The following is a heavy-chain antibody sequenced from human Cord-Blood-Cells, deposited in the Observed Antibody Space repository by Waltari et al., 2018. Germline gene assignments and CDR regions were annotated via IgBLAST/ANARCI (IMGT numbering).Heavy chain of an antibody. D-gene: IGHD4-17*01. CDR3: AKYIAPDYVHAFDI. CDR1: GFTFSSYA. CDR2: ISGSGGST. J-gene: IGHJ3*02. V-gene: IGHV3-23*01. Sequence: EVQLLESGGGLGQPGGSLRRSCAASGFTFSSYAMSWVRPDPGKGLEWVSAISGSGGSTYYADSVKGRFTISRDNSKNTLYLQMNSLRAEDTAVYYCAKYIAPDYVHAFDIWGQGTMVTVSS.